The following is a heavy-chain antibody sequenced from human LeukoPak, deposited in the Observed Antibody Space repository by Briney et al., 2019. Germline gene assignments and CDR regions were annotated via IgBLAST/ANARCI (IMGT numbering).Heavy chain of an antibody. J-gene: IGHJ4*02. CDR3: ARDRSSKQQLVPPDFDY. D-gene: IGHD6-13*01. V-gene: IGHV3-30-3*01. CDR2: ISYDGSNK. CDR1: GFTFSSYA. Sequence: QTGGSLRLSCAASGFTFSSYAMHWVRQAPGKGLEWVAVISYDGSNKYYADSVKGRFTISRDNSKNTLYLQMNSLRAEDTAVYYCARDRSSKQQLVPPDFDYWGQGTLVTVSS.